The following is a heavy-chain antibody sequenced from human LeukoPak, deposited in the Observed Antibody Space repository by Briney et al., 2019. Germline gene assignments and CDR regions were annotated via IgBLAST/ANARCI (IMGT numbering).Heavy chain of an antibody. Sequence: GGSLRLSCAVSGYPFSDHYIDWVRQAPGKGLEWVGQTRNKANNYATEYAASIKGRFIISRDDSRNSVYLQMNSLKTEDTAVYYCDRWRSGSCSDWGQGTLVTVSS. CDR2: TRNKANNYAT. CDR1: GYPFSDHY. D-gene: IGHD2-15*01. J-gene: IGHJ4*02. V-gene: IGHV3-72*01. CDR3: DRWRSGSCSD.